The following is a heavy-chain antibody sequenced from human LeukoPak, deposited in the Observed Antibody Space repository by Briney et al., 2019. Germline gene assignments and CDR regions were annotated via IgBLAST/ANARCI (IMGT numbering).Heavy chain of an antibody. CDR3: ARFYCSSTSCYGNDY. CDR1: GYTFTGYY. V-gene: IGHV1-2*06. D-gene: IGHD2-2*01. J-gene: IGHJ4*02. Sequence: ASVKVSCKASGYTFTGYYMHWVRQAPGQGLEWMGRINPNSGGTNYAQKLQGRVTMTKDPTISTAYMELRRLRSDDTAVYYCARFYCSSTSCYGNDYWGQGTLVTVSS. CDR2: INPNSGGT.